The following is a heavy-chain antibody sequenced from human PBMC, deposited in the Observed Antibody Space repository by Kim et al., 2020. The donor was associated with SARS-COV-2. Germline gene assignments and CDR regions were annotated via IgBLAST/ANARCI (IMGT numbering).Heavy chain of an antibody. CDR1: GGSISSSSYY. V-gene: IGHV4-39*01. Sequence: SETLSLTCTVSGGSISSSSYYWGWIRQPPGKGLEWIGSIYYSGSTYYNPSLKSRVTISVDTSKNQFSLKLSSVTAADTAVYYCARHHRTYYYDSSGYEGVNWFDPWGQGTLVTVSS. CDR2: IYYSGST. J-gene: IGHJ5*02. D-gene: IGHD3-22*01. CDR3: ARHHRTYYYDSSGYEGVNWFDP.